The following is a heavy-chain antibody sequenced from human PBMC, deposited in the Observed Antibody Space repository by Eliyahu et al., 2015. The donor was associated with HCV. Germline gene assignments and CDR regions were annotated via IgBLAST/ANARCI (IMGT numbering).Heavy chain of an antibody. CDR1: GFSXTKYG. D-gene: IGHD3-10*01. CDR3: ARDEAVGVLSFGEFSTRDY. J-gene: IGHJ4*02. V-gene: IGHV3-33*01. Sequence: QVQLVESGGGVVQPGWSLRLSCAASGFSXTKYGFHWVRQAPGKGLEWGAAIWSDGSKKXYADSVKGRFTISRDSSKSTVYLQMNSLRVEDTAVYYCARDEAVGVLSFGEFSTRDYWGRGTLVTVSS. CDR2: IWSDGSKK.